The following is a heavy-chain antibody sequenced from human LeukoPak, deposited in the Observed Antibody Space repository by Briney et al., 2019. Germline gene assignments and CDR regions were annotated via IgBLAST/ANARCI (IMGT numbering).Heavy chain of an antibody. J-gene: IGHJ6*03. CDR2: ISTSGST. V-gene: IGHV4-4*07. D-gene: IGHD2-21*01. CDR3: ARVGEHPPYYYYHMDV. CDR1: GGSISNYY. Sequence: PSETLSLTCTVSGGSISNYYWSWIRQPAGKGLEWIGRISTSGSTNYNPSLKSRVTMSVDTSKKQFSLKVRSVTAADTAVYYCARVGEHPPYYYYHMDVWGKGTTVTVSS.